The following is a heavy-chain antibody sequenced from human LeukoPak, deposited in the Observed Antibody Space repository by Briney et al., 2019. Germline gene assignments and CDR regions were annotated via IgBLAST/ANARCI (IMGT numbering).Heavy chain of an antibody. J-gene: IGHJ6*02. CDR1: GDSVSSNSAA. CDR3: AKSSGWYPYYYYGMDV. D-gene: IGHD6-19*01. Sequence: SQTLSLTCAISGDSVSSNSAAWNWIRQSPSRGLEWLGRTYYRSKWYNDYAVSVKSRITINPDTPKNQFSLQLNSVTPEDTAVYYCAKSSGWYPYYYYGMDVWGQGTTVTVSS. CDR2: TYYRSKWYN. V-gene: IGHV6-1*01.